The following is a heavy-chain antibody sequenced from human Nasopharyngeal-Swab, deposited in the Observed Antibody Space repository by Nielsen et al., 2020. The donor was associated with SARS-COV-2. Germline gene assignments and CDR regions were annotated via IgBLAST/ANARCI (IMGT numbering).Heavy chain of an antibody. CDR3: ARDGTTSQTSYYYYGMDA. CDR2: IIPIFGTA. J-gene: IGHJ6*02. CDR1: GGTFSSYA. D-gene: IGHD4-17*01. Sequence: SVKVSCKASGGTFSSYAISWVRQAPGQGLEWMGGIIPIFGTANYAQKFQGRVTITADESTSTAYMELSSLRSEDTAVYYCARDGTTSQTSYYYYGMDAWGQGPPVPFSS. V-gene: IGHV1-69*13.